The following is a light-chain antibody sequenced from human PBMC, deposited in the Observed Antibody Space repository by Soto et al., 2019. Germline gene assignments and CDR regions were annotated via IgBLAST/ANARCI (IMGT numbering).Light chain of an antibody. Sequence: QSALTQPASVSGSPGQSITISCTGTSSDVGGHNYVSWYQHHPDKAPKLMIYDVSNRPSGVSNRFSGSKSGNTASLTISGLQAEDEADYFCISYTSSSTIVVFGGGTQLTVL. V-gene: IGLV2-14*03. CDR2: DVS. CDR3: ISYTSSSTIVV. CDR1: SSDVGGHNY. J-gene: IGLJ2*01.